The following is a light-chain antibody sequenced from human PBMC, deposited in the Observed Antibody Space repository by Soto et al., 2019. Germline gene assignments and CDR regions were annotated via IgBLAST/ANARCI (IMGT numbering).Light chain of an antibody. CDR1: QSVSSN. CDR3: QQYNNWPPRLT. J-gene: IGKJ4*01. CDR2: GAS. V-gene: IGKV3-15*01. Sequence: EIVMTQSPATLSVSPGERATLSCRASQSVSSNLAWYQQKPGQAPRLLIYGASTRATGIPARFSGSGSGTEFTLTISSLQSEDFAVYYCQQYNNWPPRLTFGAGTKVEIK.